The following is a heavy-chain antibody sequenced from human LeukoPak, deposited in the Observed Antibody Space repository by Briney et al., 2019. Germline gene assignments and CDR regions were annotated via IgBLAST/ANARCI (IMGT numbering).Heavy chain of an antibody. CDR2: IVVGSGNT. V-gene: IGHV1-58*02. D-gene: IGHD3-10*01. CDR1: GFTFTSSA. Sequence: SVKVSCKASGFTFTSSAMQWVRQARGQRLEWIGWIVVGSGNTNYAQKFQGRVTMTRDMSTSTVYMELSSLRSEDTAVYYCARGAYYYGSGSYYNKGELNIGQFDYWGQGTLVTVSS. J-gene: IGHJ4*02. CDR3: ARGAYYYGSGSYYNKGELNIGQFDY.